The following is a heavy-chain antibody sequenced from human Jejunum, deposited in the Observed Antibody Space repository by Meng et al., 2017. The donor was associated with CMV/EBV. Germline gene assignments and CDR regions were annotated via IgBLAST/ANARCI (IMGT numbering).Heavy chain of an antibody. J-gene: IGHJ4*02. CDR2: IMGGSIGQT. CDR3: AKDLKPDYLWDFDS. CDR1: GFTFGSCT. Sequence: SGFTFGSCTLAWVRQAPGKGLGLVASIMGGSIGQTYYAAFVRGRFTISRDKSKSTLYLQMNGLRAEDTAVYYCAKDLKPDYLWDFDSWGQGTLVTVSS. V-gene: IGHV3-23*01. D-gene: IGHD4/OR15-4a*01.